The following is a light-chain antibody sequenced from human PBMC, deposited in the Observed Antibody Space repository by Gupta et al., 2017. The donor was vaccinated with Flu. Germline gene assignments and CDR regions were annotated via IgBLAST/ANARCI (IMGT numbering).Light chain of an antibody. J-gene: IGKJ1*01. V-gene: IGKV3-20*01. Sequence: VFPPSPGTLSLSLGERATPSCRASQSVKSNNLAWYQQKPGQAPRLVIYLASSRATGIPGRFSGSGSGTDFTLTISSLEPEDFAVYYCQQYGTSPWTFGQGTKVDFK. CDR1: QSVKSNN. CDR3: QQYGTSPWT. CDR2: LAS.